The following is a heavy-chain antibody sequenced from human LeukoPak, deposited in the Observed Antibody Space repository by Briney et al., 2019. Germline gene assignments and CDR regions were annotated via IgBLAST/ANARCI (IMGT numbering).Heavy chain of an antibody. J-gene: IGHJ5*02. Sequence: SETLSLTCTVSGGSISSGSYYWSWIRQPAGKGLEWIGRIYTSGSTNYNPSLKSRVTISVDTSKNQFSLKLSSVTAADTAVYYCARDHPSSSWSGAWFDPWGQGTLVTVSS. CDR1: GGSISSGSYY. CDR2: IYTSGST. D-gene: IGHD6-6*01. CDR3: ARDHPSSSWSGAWFDP. V-gene: IGHV4-61*02.